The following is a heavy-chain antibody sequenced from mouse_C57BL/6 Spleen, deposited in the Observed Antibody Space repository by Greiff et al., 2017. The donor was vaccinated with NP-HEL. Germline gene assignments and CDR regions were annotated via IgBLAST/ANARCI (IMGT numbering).Heavy chain of an antibody. CDR3: ARGEDYDGSSDGDYARDD. CDR1: GFTFSSYA. Sequence: EVKVEESGEGLVKPGGSLKLSCAASGFTFSSYAMSWVRQTPEKRLEWVAYISSGGDYIYYADTVKGRFTFSRDNARNTLYLQMSSLKSEDTGMCYCARGEDYDGSSDGDYARDDWGQGTSGTVSS. V-gene: IGHV5S21*01. CDR2: ISSGGDYI. J-gene: IGHJ4*01. D-gene: IGHD1-1*01.